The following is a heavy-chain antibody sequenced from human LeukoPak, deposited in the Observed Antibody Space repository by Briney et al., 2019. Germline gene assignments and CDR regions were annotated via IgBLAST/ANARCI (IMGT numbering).Heavy chain of an antibody. Sequence: VESLKISCKGSGYNFTTYWIGWVRQIPGKGLEWMGIIYPGDSDTTYSPSFQGQVTISADKSISTAYLQWSSLKASDTAMYFCARLSGTYFEEFDYWGQGTLVTVSS. CDR1: GYNFTTYW. J-gene: IGHJ4*02. CDR3: ARLSGTYFEEFDY. D-gene: IGHD1-26*01. V-gene: IGHV5-51*01. CDR2: IYPGDSDT.